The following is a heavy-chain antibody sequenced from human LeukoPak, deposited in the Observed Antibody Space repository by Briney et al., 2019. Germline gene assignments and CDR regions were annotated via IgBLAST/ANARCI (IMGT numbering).Heavy chain of an antibody. CDR1: GFTFSGSA. V-gene: IGHV3-73*01. CDR3: TRRESQGSSTNWYFDL. J-gene: IGHJ2*01. D-gene: IGHD6-6*01. CDR2: IRSKPNSYAT. Sequence: GGSLRLSCAASGFTFSGSAIHWVRQASGKGLEWVGRIRSKPNSYATAYAASVKGRFTISRDDSSNTAYLQMNSLKTEDTAVYYCTRRESQGSSTNWYFDLWGRGTLVTVSS.